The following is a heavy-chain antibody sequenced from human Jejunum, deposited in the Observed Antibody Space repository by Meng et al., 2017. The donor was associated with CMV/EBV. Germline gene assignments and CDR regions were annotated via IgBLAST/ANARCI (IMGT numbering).Heavy chain of an antibody. CDR1: GLTFSDQY. CDR2: ISSSGDYT. CDR3: TTVHYYAINY. Sequence: QGQLGESGGGVAKPGGSLRLSCAASGLTFSDQYMSWIRQAPGKGLELISYISSSGDYTNYADSVRGRFTVSRDNAKNSLYLQLNSLRAEDTALYYCTTVHYYAINYWGQGTLVTVSS. D-gene: IGHD1-26*01. V-gene: IGHV3-11*06. J-gene: IGHJ4*02.